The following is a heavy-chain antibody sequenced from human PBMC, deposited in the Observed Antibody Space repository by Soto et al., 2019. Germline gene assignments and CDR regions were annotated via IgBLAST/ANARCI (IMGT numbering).Heavy chain of an antibody. J-gene: IGHJ6*02. CDR1: GGSFSGYY. CDR2: INHSGST. V-gene: IGHV4-34*01. CDR3: ARGFPRGYSGYDSGDYYYGMDV. Sequence: SETLSLTCAVYGGSFSGYYWSWIRQPPGKGLEWIGEINHSGSTNYNPSLKSRVTISVDTSKNQFSLKLSSVTAAGTAVYYCARGFPRGYSGYDSGDYYYGMDVWGQGTTVTVSS. D-gene: IGHD5-12*01.